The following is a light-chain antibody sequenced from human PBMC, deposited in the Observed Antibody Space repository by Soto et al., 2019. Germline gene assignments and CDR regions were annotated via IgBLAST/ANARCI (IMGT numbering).Light chain of an antibody. CDR3: QQYSNWKT. V-gene: IGKV3-15*01. CDR2: DAS. Sequence: EIVMTQSPATLSVYPGERVTLSCRASRTVGSKLAWYQQKPGHAPRLLISDASTRATGIPARFSGSGSGTEFTLTISSLQSEDFAVYYCQQYSNWKTFGQGTKLEIK. CDR1: RTVGSK. J-gene: IGKJ2*01.